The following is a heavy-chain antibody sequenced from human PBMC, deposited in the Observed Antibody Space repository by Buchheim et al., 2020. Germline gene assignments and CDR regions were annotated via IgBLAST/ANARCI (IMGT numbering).Heavy chain of an antibody. V-gene: IGHV3-23*01. Sequence: EVQLLESGGGLVQPGGSLRLSCAASGFTFSSYAMSWVRQAPGKGLEWVSAISGSGGGTYYADSVKGRFTISRDNSKNTLYLQMNSLRAEDTAVYYCAKGRARGYSYGYGGIPDYWGQGTL. CDR1: GFTFSSYA. D-gene: IGHD5-18*01. CDR2: ISGSGGGT. J-gene: IGHJ4*02. CDR3: AKGRARGYSYGYGGIPDY.